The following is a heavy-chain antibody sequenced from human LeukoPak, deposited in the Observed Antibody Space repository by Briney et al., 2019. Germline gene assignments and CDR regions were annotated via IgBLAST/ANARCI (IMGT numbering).Heavy chain of an antibody. Sequence: GGSLRLSCAASGFTFSSYGMHWVLQAPGKGLEWVAVISYDGSKKYYADSVKGRFTISRDNSRNTLYLQMNSLRAEDTAVYYCAKLSRDSSGYSPFDYWGQGTLVTVSS. D-gene: IGHD3-22*01. CDR1: GFTFSSYG. V-gene: IGHV3-30*18. CDR3: AKLSRDSSGYSPFDY. CDR2: ISYDGSKK. J-gene: IGHJ4*02.